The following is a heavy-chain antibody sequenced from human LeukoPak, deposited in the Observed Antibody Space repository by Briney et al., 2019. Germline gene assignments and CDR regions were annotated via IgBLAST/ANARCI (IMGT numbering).Heavy chain of an antibody. V-gene: IGHV3-43*01. CDR2: ISLDGGRT. Sequence: GGSLRLSCAASGFTFDDYTMHWVRQAPGKGLEWVSLISLDGGRTSYADSVRGRFTISRDNNRSSLYLQMNSLRNEDTALYYCARAADGSGSPPDYWGQGTLVTVSS. CDR1: GFTFDDYT. J-gene: IGHJ4*02. CDR3: ARAADGSGSPPDY. D-gene: IGHD3-10*01.